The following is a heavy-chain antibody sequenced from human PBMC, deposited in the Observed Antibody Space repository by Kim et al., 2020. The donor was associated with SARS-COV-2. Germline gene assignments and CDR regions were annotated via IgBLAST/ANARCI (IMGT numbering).Heavy chain of an antibody. CDR2: IEPNSGVT. CDR3: TREDPRWFDP. Sequence: ASVKVSCKASGYTFSGHYLHWVRQAPGQGLEWMGRIEPNSGVTNYAQKFQARVTMTRDTSITTAYMELRRLASDDTAVYFCTREDPRWFDPWGQGTLVTVSS. J-gene: IGHJ5*02. CDR1: GYTFSGHY. V-gene: IGHV1-2*06.